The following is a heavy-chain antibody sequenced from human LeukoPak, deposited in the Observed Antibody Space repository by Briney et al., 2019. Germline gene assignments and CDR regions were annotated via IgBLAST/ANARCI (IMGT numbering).Heavy chain of an antibody. V-gene: IGHV4-59*08. CDR3: ARRRDTSGCLDH. CDR1: GGSISGYY. CDR2: IYYSGST. J-gene: IGHJ5*02. Sequence: SETLSLTCSGSGGSISGYYWSWIRQPPGKGLEWIGYIYYSGSTNYNPSLKSRVTISVDTSKNQFSLNLRSMTAADTAVYYCARRRDTSGCLDHWGQGTLVTVSS. D-gene: IGHD6-19*01.